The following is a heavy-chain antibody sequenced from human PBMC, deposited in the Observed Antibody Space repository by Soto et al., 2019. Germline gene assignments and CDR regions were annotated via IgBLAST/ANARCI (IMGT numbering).Heavy chain of an antibody. V-gene: IGHV3-23*01. CDR3: TTGSVEGF. D-gene: IGHD2-15*01. CDR1: GFTFSSYA. CDR2: ISGGGDGT. Sequence: EVQLLESGGGLVQPGGSLRLSCAASGFTFSSYAMSWVRQAPGKGLEWVSTISGGGDGTYYADSVKGRFTISRDNSRNTVYLQMNSLRAEDTAVYYCTTGSVEGFWGQGTTVTVSS. J-gene: IGHJ6*02.